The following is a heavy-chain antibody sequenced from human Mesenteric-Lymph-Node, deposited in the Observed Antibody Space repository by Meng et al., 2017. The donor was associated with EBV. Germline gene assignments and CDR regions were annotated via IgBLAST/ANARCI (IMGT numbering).Heavy chain of an antibody. CDR3: AKDFWALDYGGRQPLYYFDY. V-gene: IGHV3-23*04. CDR2: ISSSGEST. J-gene: IGHJ4*02. D-gene: IGHD4-23*01. CDR1: GFNFSSYV. Sequence: EVQLVDSGGGVVQTGGSLRLSGVASGFNFSSYVMSWVRQAPGKGLEWVSSISSSGESTYYRGSVKGRFTISRDNSKNTVYLQMNSLRADDTAVYYCAKDFWALDYGGRQPLYYFDYWGQGTLVTVSS.